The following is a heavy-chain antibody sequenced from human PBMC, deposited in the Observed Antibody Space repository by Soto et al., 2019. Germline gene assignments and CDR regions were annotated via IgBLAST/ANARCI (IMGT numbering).Heavy chain of an antibody. J-gene: IGHJ4*02. D-gene: IGHD2-15*01. Sequence: EVQLLESGGGLVQPGGSLRLSCAASGFTFSSYALSWVRQAPGKGLEWVSAISDSGGTTYYADSVKGRFTVSRDNSKNTLYMQRSSLRGDDAAISYCLKDGGYWGQGTLVTVPS. CDR2: ISDSGGTT. CDR1: GFTFSSYA. CDR3: LKDGGY. V-gene: IGHV3-23*01.